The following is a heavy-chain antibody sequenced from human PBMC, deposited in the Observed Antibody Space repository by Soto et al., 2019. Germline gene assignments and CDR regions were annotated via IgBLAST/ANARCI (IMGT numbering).Heavy chain of an antibody. CDR3: AREESIAARLGPRFYGMDV. D-gene: IGHD6-6*01. J-gene: IGHJ6*02. CDR2: IIPIFGTA. Sequence: SVKVSCKAAGDTFRSYALSWVRQAPGQGLEGMGGIIPIFGTANYAQKFQGRVTITADESTSTAYMELSSLRSEDTAVYYCAREESIAARLGPRFYGMDVWGQGTTVTVSS. V-gene: IGHV1-69*01. CDR1: GDTFRSYA.